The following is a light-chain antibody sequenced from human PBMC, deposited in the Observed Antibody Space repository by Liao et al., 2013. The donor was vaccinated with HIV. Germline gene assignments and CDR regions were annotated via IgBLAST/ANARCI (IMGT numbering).Light chain of an antibody. V-gene: IGLV3-1*01. Sequence: SYALTQPPSVSVSPGRTATITCSGRDLRNKFVSWYQQKPGQSPVLVIYQDIKRPSGIPERFSGSSSGNTATLTISGTQAMDEADYYCQTWDSRTEDYVFGPGTKVTVL. CDR3: QTWDSRTEDYV. CDR1: DLRNKF. CDR2: QDI. J-gene: IGLJ1*01.